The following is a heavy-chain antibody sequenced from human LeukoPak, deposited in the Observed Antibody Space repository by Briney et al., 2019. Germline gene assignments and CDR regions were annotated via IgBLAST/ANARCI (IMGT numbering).Heavy chain of an antibody. CDR2: IIPILGIA. CDR3: ASVDDYDILTGSGDY. J-gene: IGHJ4*02. D-gene: IGHD3-9*01. V-gene: IGHV1-69*04. Sequence: SVKVSCKASGGTFSSYAISWVRQAPGQGLEWMGRIIPILGIANYAQKFQGRVTITADKSTSTAYMELSSLRSEDTAVYYCASVDDYDILTGSGDYWGQGTLVTVSS. CDR1: GGTFSSYA.